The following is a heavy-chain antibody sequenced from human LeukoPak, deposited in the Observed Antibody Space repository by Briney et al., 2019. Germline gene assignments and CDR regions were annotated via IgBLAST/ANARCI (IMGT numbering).Heavy chain of an antibody. CDR2: ISAYNGNT. J-gene: IGHJ4*02. CDR3: ATDLYSRRMNYYGSGSYFAY. CDR1: GYTFTSYG. D-gene: IGHD3-10*01. Sequence: ASVKASCKASGYTFTSYGISWVRQAPGQGLEWMGWISAYNGNTHYAQKLQGRVTMTTDTSTSIAYMELRSLRSDNTAVYYCATDLYSRRMNYYGSGSYFAYWGQGTLVTVSS. V-gene: IGHV1-18*01.